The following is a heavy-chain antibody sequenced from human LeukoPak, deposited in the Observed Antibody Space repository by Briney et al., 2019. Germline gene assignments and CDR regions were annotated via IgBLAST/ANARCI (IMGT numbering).Heavy chain of an antibody. Sequence: ASVKVSCKASGYTFTSYYMHWVRQAPGQGLEWMGIINPSGGSTSYAQKFQGRVTMTRDTSTSTVYMELSSLRSEDTVVYYCARDVYDSSGYYHLAGYWGQGTLVTVSS. D-gene: IGHD3-22*01. CDR3: ARDVYDSSGYYHLAGY. CDR2: INPSGGST. V-gene: IGHV1-46*01. CDR1: GYTFTSYY. J-gene: IGHJ4*02.